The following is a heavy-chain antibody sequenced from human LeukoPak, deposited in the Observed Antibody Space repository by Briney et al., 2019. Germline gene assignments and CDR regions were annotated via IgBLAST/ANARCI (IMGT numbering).Heavy chain of an antibody. CDR3: ARDAASGYCSGGSCYSGHFQH. V-gene: IGHV1-2*04. J-gene: IGHJ1*01. D-gene: IGHD2-15*01. Sequence: ASVKVSCKASGYTFTAYYMHWLRQAPGQGLEWMGWINPNSGGTNYARNFQGWVTMTRDTSISTAYMELSRLRSDDTAVYYCARDAASGYCSGGSCYSGHFQHWGQGTLVTVSS. CDR2: INPNSGGT. CDR1: GYTFTAYY.